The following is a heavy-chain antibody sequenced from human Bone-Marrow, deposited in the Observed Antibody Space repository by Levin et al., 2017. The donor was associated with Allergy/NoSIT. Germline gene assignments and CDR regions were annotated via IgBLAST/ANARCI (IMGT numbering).Heavy chain of an antibody. CDR3: ARDLPYYYDSSGYPQAALDY. V-gene: IGHV3-33*01. CDR1: GFTFSSYG. CDR2: IWYDGSNK. D-gene: IGHD3-22*01. Sequence: GESLKISCAASGFTFSSYGMHWVRQAPGKGLEWVAVIWYDGSNKYYADSVKGRFTISRDNSKNTLYLQMNSLRAEDTAVYYCARDLPYYYDSSGYPQAALDYWGQGTLVTVSS. J-gene: IGHJ4*02.